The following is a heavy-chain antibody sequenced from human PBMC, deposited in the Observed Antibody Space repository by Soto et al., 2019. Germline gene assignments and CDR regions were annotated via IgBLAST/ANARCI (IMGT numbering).Heavy chain of an antibody. D-gene: IGHD3-16*01. J-gene: IGHJ6*02. CDR1: GYTFIRYG. CDR2: ISAYNDYT. CDR3: ARGGYYDNSWGKLSHYGLDV. Sequence: QVQLVQSAAEVKKPGASVKVSCKASGYTFIRYGITWVRQAPGQGLEWMGWISAYNDYTIYAQKLQGRVTMTIDTSTXXXYXXLRGLNSDATAVYYCARGGYYDNSWGKLSHYGLDVWGQGTSVTVSS. V-gene: IGHV1-18*01.